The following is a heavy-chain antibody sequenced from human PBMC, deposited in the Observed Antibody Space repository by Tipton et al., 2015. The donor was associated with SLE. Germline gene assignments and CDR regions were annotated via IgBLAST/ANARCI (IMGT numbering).Heavy chain of an antibody. CDR1: GGSFSGYY. Sequence: TLSLTCAVYGGSFSGYYCSWIRQPPGKGLEWIGEINHSGSTNYNPSLKSRVTMSVDTSKNQFSLKLSSVTAADTAVYYCARGWIQLWDTFDYWGQGTLVTVSS. J-gene: IGHJ4*02. CDR3: ARGWIQLWDTFDY. V-gene: IGHV4-34*01. CDR2: INHSGST. D-gene: IGHD5-18*01.